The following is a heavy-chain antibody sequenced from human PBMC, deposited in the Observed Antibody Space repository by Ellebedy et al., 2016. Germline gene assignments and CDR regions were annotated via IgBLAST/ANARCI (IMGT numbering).Heavy chain of an antibody. V-gene: IGHV1-18*04. CDR2: ISGYTGNT. CDR1: GYTFTNYG. CDR3: ARPMVGATGGGDYYYDGMDV. Sequence: ASVKVSXXASGYTFTNYGISWVRQAPGQGLEWMGWISGYTGNTNYAQKFQGRVTMTTDTSTSTAYMELRSLRSDDAAVYFCARPMVGATGGGDYYYDGMDVWGQGTTVTVSS. J-gene: IGHJ6*02. D-gene: IGHD1-26*01.